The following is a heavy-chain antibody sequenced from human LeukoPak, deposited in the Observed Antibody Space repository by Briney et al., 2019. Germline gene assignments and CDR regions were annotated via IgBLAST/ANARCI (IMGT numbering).Heavy chain of an antibody. CDR3: TTEFWGSYNN. CDR1: GFTFSSYS. D-gene: IGHD1-14*01. J-gene: IGHJ4*02. Sequence: PGGSLRLSCAASGFTFSSYSMNWVRQAPGKGLEWVGRINRKTDGGTTDFAAPVKDRFTISRDDSKKALYLQMNSLKTEDTAVYYCTTEFWGSYNNWGQGTLVTVSS. V-gene: IGHV3-15*01. CDR2: INRKTDGGTT.